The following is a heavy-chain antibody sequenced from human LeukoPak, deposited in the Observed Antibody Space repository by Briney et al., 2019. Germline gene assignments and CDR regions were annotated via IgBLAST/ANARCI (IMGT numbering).Heavy chain of an antibody. CDR2: IYTSGSTST. CDR1: GGSISSYY. CDR3: ASDSGWYGH. Sequence: SETLSLTCTVSGGSISSYYWSWIRQPAGKGLEWIGRIYTSGSTSTNYNPSLKSRVTMLLDTSKNQFSLKLSSVTAADTAVYFCASDSGWYGHWGQGTLVTVSS. J-gene: IGHJ4*02. D-gene: IGHD6-19*01. V-gene: IGHV4-4*07.